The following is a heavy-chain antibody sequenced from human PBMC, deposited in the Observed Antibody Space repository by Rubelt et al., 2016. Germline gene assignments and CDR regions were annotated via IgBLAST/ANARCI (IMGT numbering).Heavy chain of an antibody. J-gene: IGHJ4*02. CDR3: AMATTLDY. CDR2: IKEDGNEK. Sequence: EVQLVQSGGGLAKPGGSLRLSCVGSGFDFSRSWMSWVRQAPGKGLEWVADIKEDGNEKQYVDSVKGRFTISRDNAKNALYLLLNSLTVEDKAVYYCAMATTLDYWGRGTLVTVSS. D-gene: IGHD5-12*01. V-gene: IGHV3-7*01. CDR1: GFDFSRSW.